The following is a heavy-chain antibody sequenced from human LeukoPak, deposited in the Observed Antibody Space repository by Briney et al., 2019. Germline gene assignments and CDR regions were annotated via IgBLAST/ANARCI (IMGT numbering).Heavy chain of an antibody. D-gene: IGHD3-16*01. CDR3: ARALIHFVGGDGYDPNWFDS. V-gene: IGHV1-2*02. CDR2: INPNSGAT. Sequence: ASLKLSCKASGYTFTGYYMHWVRQAPGQGLEWMGWINPNSGATNYAQKFQGRFTMTRDTSISTAYMELSSLRSDDTAVYYCARALIHFVGGDGYDPNWFDSWGQGTLVTVSS. CDR1: GYTFTGYY. J-gene: IGHJ5*01.